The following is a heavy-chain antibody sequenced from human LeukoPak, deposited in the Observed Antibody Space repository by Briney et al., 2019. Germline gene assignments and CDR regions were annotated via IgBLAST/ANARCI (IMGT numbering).Heavy chain of an antibody. D-gene: IGHD2/OR15-2a*01. CDR2: ISGSGTTT. V-gene: IGHV3-23*01. CDR3: AREGSRVWFDA. J-gene: IGHJ5*02. Sequence: PGGSLTLSCAASGFTFSDYAMSWVRQAPGKGLEWVSAISGSGTTTYYADSVKGRFTISRDNSKITLYLQMNSLRAEDTAVYYCAREGSRVWFDAWGQGTLVTVSS. CDR1: GFTFSDYA.